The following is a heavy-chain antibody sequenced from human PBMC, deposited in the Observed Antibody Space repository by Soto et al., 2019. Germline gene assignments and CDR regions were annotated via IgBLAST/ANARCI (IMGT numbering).Heavy chain of an antibody. CDR2: IQTKSDGGTT. V-gene: IGHV3-15*01. J-gene: IGHJ4*02. CDR1: GFTFTNAW. Sequence: EVQLVESGGGLVKPAGSLRLSCAASGFTFTNAWMTWVRQAPGKGLEWVGRIQTKSDGGTTDYAAPVKGRFTISRDDSKNTLYLQMNSLEIADTGIYYCTTEKYWGQGTLVTVSS. CDR3: TTEKY.